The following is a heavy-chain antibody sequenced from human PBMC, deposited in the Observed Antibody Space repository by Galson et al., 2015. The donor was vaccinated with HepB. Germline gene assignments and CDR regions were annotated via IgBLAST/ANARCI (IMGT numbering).Heavy chain of an antibody. Sequence: SLRLSCAASGFTFSSYGIHWVRQAPGKGLEWVAFMSYDGSNKYYADSVKGRFTISRDNSKNTLYLQMNSLRTEDTAVYYCAKDRGSGWYYFDDWGQGTLVTASS. J-gene: IGHJ4*02. V-gene: IGHV3-30*18. D-gene: IGHD6-19*01. CDR3: AKDRGSGWYYFDD. CDR1: GFTFSSYG. CDR2: MSYDGSNK.